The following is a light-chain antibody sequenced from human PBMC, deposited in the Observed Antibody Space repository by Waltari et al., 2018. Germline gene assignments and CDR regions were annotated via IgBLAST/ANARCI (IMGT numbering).Light chain of an antibody. J-gene: IGLJ3*02. Sequence: SFVLTQPPSVSAAPGQTATIACAGKNIGIKSVHWCQQKPGQAPVLVVYDDADRPSGSPGRFSVSNSGNTATLTISRVEVEDEADYYCQVRDSSNDHWVFGGGTKLSVL. V-gene: IGLV3-21*02. CDR2: DDA. CDR1: NIGIKS. CDR3: QVRDSSNDHWV.